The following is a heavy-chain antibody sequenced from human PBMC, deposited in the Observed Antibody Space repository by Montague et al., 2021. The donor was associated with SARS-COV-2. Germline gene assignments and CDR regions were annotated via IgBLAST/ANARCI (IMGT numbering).Heavy chain of an antibody. Sequence: SETLSLTCTVSGDSMTGYSMSRYYWSWIRQTPGKGLKCIGYISNSGFTNENPSLKNLVTTSVDTSHNQFSLKLNSVTAADTAVYYCARVRKDDYGDNYFDYWGQGTLVTVSS. V-gene: IGHV4-59*13. D-gene: IGHD4-17*01. CDR2: ISNSGFT. CDR3: ARVRKDDYGDNYFDY. J-gene: IGHJ4*02. CDR1: GDSMTGYSMSRYY.